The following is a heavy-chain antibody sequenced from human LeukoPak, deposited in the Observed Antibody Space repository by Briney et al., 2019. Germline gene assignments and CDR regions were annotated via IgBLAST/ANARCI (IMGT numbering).Heavy chain of an antibody. Sequence: ASVKVSCKASGYTFTNYGISWVRQATGQGLEWMGWMNPNSGNTGYAQKFQGRVTMTRNTSISTAYMELSSLRSEDTAVYYCARRPHSSSFFYWFDPWGQGTLVTVSS. J-gene: IGHJ5*02. V-gene: IGHV1-8*02. CDR2: MNPNSGNT. D-gene: IGHD6-13*01. CDR1: GYTFTNYG. CDR3: ARRPHSSSFFYWFDP.